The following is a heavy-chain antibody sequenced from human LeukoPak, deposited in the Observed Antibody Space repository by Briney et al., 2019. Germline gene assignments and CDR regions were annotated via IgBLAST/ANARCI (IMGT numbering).Heavy chain of an antibody. V-gene: IGHV4-59*01. CDR3: ARDRVDTAMVRAFDI. Sequence: SETLSLTCTVSGGSISNYYWSWIRQPPGKGLEWIGYIYYSGSTNYNPSLKSRVTISVDTSKNQFSLKLSSVTAADTAVYYCARDRVDTAMVRAFDIWGQGTMVTVSS. J-gene: IGHJ3*02. D-gene: IGHD5-18*01. CDR1: GGSISNYY. CDR2: IYYSGST.